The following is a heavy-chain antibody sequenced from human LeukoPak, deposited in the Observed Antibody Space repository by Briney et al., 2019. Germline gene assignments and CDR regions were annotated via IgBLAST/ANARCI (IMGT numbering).Heavy chain of an antibody. D-gene: IGHD5-18*01. Sequence: GGSLRLSCAASGFTVSSNYMSWVRQAPGKGLEWVSVIYSGGSTYYADSVKGRFTISRDSSKNTLYLQMNSLRAEDTAVYYCARDFGAYVDATLGYVGRFDSWGQGTLVTVSS. J-gene: IGHJ4*02. CDR2: IYSGGST. CDR3: ARDFGAYVDATLGYVGRFDS. V-gene: IGHV3-66*01. CDR1: GFTVSSNY.